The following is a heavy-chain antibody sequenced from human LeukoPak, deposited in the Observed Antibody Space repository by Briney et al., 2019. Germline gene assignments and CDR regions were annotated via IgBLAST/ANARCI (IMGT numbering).Heavy chain of an antibody. CDR2: ISWNSGSI. V-gene: IGHV3-9*03. CDR1: GFTFDDYA. Sequence: PGRSLRLSCAASGFTFDDYAMRWVRQAPGKGLEWVSDISWNSGSIGYADSVKGRFTISRDNAKNSLYLQMNSLRAEDMALYYCAKDFGPEGGIAAAATPFDYWGQGTLVTVSS. J-gene: IGHJ4*02. D-gene: IGHD6-13*01. CDR3: AKDFGPEGGIAAAATPFDY.